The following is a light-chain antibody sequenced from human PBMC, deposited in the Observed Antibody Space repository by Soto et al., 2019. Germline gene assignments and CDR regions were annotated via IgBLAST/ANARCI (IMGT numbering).Light chain of an antibody. Sequence: QSALTQPASVSGSPGQSITISCTGTGSDVGAYEYVSWYQHHPGKAPKLIIYEVTNRPSGISARFSGSKSASTASLTISGLQAEDEPDYYCSSYSKTNSLYVFGSGTNVX. J-gene: IGLJ1*01. V-gene: IGLV2-14*01. CDR2: EVT. CDR3: SSYSKTNSLYV. CDR1: GSDVGAYEY.